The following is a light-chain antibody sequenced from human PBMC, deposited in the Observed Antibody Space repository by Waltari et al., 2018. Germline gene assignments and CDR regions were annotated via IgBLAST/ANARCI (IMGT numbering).Light chain of an antibody. CDR1: SSDVGTYNL. CDR3: SSYSSTNTPVL. V-gene: IGLV2-14*02. Sequence: QSALPQPASVSGSPGQSITISCTGTSSDVGTYNLVSWYQQHPGKPPKLMIFDVLNRPSGVSSRFSGSKSGNTASLTISGLQAEDEADYYCSSYSSTNTPVLFGGGTKLTVL. CDR2: DVL. J-gene: IGLJ2*01.